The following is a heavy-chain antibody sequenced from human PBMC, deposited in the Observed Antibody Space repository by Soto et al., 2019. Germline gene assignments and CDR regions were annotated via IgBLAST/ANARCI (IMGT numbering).Heavy chain of an antibody. J-gene: IGHJ5*02. V-gene: IGHV1-3*01. CDR1: GYTFTSYA. CDR3: ARDFLDIVGLERGCWFDP. D-gene: IGHD2-2*03. Sequence: QVPLVQSGAEVKKPGASVKVSCKASGYTFTSYAMHWVRQAPGQRLEWMGWINAGNGNTKYSQKFQGRVTITRDTSASTAYMELSSLRSEDTAVYYCARDFLDIVGLERGCWFDPWGQGTLVTVSS. CDR2: INAGNGNT.